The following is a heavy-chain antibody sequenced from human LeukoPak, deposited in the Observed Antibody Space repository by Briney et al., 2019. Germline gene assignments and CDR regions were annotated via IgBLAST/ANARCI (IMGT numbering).Heavy chain of an antibody. J-gene: IGHJ5*02. V-gene: IGHV5-51*01. CDR3: ASLLVTPTNGFDP. CDR2: IYPGDSDT. Sequence: GESLKISCKGSGYSFTSYWIGWVRQMPGKGLEWMGIIYPGDSDTRYSPSFQGQVTISADKSISTAYLQWSSLKASDTAMYYGASLLVTPTNGFDPWGQGTLVTVSS. D-gene: IGHD4-23*01. CDR1: GYSFTSYW.